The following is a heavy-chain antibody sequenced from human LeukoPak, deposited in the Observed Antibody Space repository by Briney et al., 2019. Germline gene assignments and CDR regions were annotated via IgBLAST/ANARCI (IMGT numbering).Heavy chain of an antibody. CDR3: AKDSRIGWGSSIAVAGTSPAYFDY. Sequence: GGSLRLSCAASGFTFDDYAMHWVRQAPGKGLEWVSGISWNSGSIGYADSVKGRFTISRDNARNSLYLQMNSLRAEDTALYYCAKDSRIGWGSSIAVAGTSPAYFDYWGQGTLVTVSS. V-gene: IGHV3-9*01. J-gene: IGHJ4*02. CDR1: GFTFDDYA. D-gene: IGHD6-19*01. CDR2: ISWNSGSI.